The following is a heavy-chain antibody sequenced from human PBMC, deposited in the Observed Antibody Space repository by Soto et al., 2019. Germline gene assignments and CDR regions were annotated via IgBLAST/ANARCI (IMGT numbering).Heavy chain of an antibody. CDR1: GYNFINYA. CDR2: INPDNGDT. D-gene: IGHD5-12*01. Sequence: GASVKVSCKASGYNFINYAMHWVRQAPGQRPEWMGWINPDNGDTKYSLKFHGRVTITRDSSASTAYMEVTSLTSEHTAVYYCARGRGYNAYRSVANFDFWGQGTLVTVSS. J-gene: IGHJ4*02. CDR3: ARGRGYNAYRSVANFDF. V-gene: IGHV1-3*01.